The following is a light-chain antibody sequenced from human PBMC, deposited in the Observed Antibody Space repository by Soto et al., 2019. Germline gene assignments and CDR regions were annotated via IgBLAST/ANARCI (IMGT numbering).Light chain of an antibody. CDR3: QQYNSYPLT. V-gene: IGKV1-5*01. Sequence: IQMTQSPSTLSASVGDRVTITCRASQSISSWLAWYQQKPGKAPKLLIYDASSLESGVPSRFSGIGSGTEFTLTISSLQPDDFATYYCQQYNSYPLTFGGGTKV. CDR2: DAS. CDR1: QSISSW. J-gene: IGKJ4*01.